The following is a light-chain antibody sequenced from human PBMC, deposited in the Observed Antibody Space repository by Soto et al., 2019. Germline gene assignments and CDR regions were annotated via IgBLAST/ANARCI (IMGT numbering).Light chain of an antibody. CDR3: KSYAGSNTYA. CDR2: EVV. V-gene: IGLV2-8*01. CDR1: KNDIGLYDF. J-gene: IGLJ1*01. Sequence: QSVLTQPPSASGSPGQSVTISCTGTKNDIGLYDFVSWYQHHPGKAPRLIIYEVVQRPSGVPDRFSGSKSGNTASLTVSGLQAADEADYFCKSYAGSNTYAFGSGTKVT.